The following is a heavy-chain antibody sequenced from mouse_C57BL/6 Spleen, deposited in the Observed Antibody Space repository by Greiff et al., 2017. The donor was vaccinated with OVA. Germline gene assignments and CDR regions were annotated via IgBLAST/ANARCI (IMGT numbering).Heavy chain of an antibody. CDR2: INPSTGGT. D-gene: IGHD2-3*01. CDR1: GYSFTGYY. Sequence: EVQLQESGPELVKPGASVKISCKASGYSFTGYYMNWVKQSPEKSLEWIGEINPSTGGTTYNQKFKAKATLTVDKSSSTAYMHLKSLTSEDSAVYYCARDGYYDYWGQGTTLTVSS. J-gene: IGHJ2*01. CDR3: ARDGYYDY. V-gene: IGHV1-42*01.